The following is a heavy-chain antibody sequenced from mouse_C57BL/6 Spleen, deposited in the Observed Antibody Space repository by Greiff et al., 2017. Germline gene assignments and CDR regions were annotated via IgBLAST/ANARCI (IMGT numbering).Heavy chain of an antibody. CDR3: ARYDGYSPYAMDY. Sequence: VQLQQPGAELVRPGSSVKLSCKASGYTFTSYWMHWVKQRPKQGLEWIGNIDPSDSETHYNQKFKDKATLTVDKSSSTAYMQLSSLTSEDSAVYYCARYDGYSPYAMDYWGQGTSVTVSS. CDR2: IDPSDSET. CDR1: GYTFTSYW. V-gene: IGHV1-52*01. J-gene: IGHJ4*01. D-gene: IGHD2-3*01.